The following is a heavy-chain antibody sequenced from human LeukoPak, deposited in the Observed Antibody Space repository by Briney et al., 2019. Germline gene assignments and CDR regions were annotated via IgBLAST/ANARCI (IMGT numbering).Heavy chain of an antibody. J-gene: IGHJ4*02. Sequence: AASVNVSFTASGGTFSIYAISWVRQAPGEGLEWMGGIIPIFGTANYAQKFQGRVTITADESTSTAYMELSSLRSEDTAVYYCARAYSYIFDYWGQGTLVTVSS. CDR1: GGTFSIYA. CDR2: IIPIFGTA. CDR3: ARAYSYIFDY. D-gene: IGHD5-18*01. V-gene: IGHV1-69*01.